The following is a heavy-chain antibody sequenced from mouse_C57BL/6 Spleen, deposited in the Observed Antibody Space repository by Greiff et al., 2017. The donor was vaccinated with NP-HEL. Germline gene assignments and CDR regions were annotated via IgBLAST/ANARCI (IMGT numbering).Heavy chain of an antibody. V-gene: IGHV1-64*01. CDR2: IHPNSGST. CDR3: ARDGLGAMDY. Sequence: VQLKEPGAELVKPGASVKLSCKASGYTFTSYWMHWVKQRPGQGLEWIGMIHPNSGSTNYNEKFKSKATLTVDKSSSTAYMQLSSLTSEDSAVYYCARDGLGAMDYWGQGTSVTVSS. CDR1: GYTFTSYW. J-gene: IGHJ4*01. D-gene: IGHD4-1*01.